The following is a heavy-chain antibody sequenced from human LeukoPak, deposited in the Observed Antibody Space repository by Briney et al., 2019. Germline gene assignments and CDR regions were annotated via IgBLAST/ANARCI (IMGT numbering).Heavy chain of an antibody. V-gene: IGHV1-18*01. CDR2: ISAYNGNT. CDR1: GYTFTSYG. J-gene: IGHJ4*02. D-gene: IGHD3-22*01. Sequence: GASVKVSCKASGYTFTSYGISWVRQAPGQGLEWMGRISAYNGNTNYAQKLQGRVTMTTDTSTSTAYMELRSLRSDDTAVYYCARGRSYYDSSGYPWDYWGQGTLVTVSS. CDR3: ARGRSYYDSSGYPWDY.